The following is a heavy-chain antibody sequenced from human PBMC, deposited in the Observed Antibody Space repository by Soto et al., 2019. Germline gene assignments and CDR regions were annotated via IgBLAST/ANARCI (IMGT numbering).Heavy chain of an antibody. CDR2: ITWNSGNI. CDR3: AKDANDVVVIPAAIPVGDYYHYMDV. J-gene: IGHJ6*03. Sequence: EVQLVESGGGLVQPGRSLRLSCAASGFTFDDYAMHWVRQAPGKGLECVSGITWNSGNIDYADSVRGRFTISRDNAKNSLYLQMTSLRVEDTALYYCAKDANDVVVIPAAIPVGDYYHYMDVWGKGTTVTVSS. CDR1: GFTFDDYA. D-gene: IGHD2-2*01. V-gene: IGHV3-9*01.